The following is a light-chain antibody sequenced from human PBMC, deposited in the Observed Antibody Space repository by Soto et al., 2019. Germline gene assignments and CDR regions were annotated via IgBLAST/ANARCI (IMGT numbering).Light chain of an antibody. CDR2: EVS. J-gene: IGLJ1*01. CDR3: SSYTSSSTHNYV. Sequence: LTQPASVSGSPGQSITISCTGTSSDVGGYNFVSWFQQHPGKAPKLMIYEVSNRPSGVSNRFSGSKSGNTASLTISGLQAEDEADYYCSSYTSSSTHNYVFGTGTKVTVL. V-gene: IGLV2-14*01. CDR1: SSDVGGYNF.